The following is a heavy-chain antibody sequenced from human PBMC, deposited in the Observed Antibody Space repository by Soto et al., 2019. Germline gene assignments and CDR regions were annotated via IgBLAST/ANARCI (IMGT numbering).Heavy chain of an antibody. V-gene: IGHV4-34*01. J-gene: IGHJ4*02. CDR2: INHSGST. Sequence: QVQLQQWGAGLLKPSETLSLTCAVYGGSFSGYYWSWIRQPPGKGLEWIGEINHSGSTNYNPSLKSRLTISVDTSKNQFSLKLSSVTAADTAVYYCARGALIVLMVYAKYYFDYWGQGTLVTVSS. CDR3: ARGALIVLMVYAKYYFDY. CDR1: GGSFSGYY. D-gene: IGHD2-8*01.